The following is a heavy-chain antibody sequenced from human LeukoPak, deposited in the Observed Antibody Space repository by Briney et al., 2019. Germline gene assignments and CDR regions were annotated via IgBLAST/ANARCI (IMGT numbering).Heavy chain of an antibody. V-gene: IGHV3-66*01. J-gene: IGHJ4*02. Sequence: GGSLRLSCAASGFTFSSYAMSWVRQAPGKGLEWVSVIYSGGSTYYADSVKGRFTISRDNSKNTLYLQMNSLRAEDTAVYYCARDHLYWGQGTLVTVSS. CDR3: ARDHLY. CDR1: GFTFSSYA. CDR2: IYSGGST.